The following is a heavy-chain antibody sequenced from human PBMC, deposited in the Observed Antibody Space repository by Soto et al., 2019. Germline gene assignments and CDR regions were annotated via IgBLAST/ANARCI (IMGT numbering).Heavy chain of an antibody. CDR2: ISYDGGNK. CDR3: ALGYCSGGSCYSYGPQFDY. D-gene: IGHD2-15*01. V-gene: IGHV3-30*03. J-gene: IGHJ4*02. Sequence: PGGSLRLSCAASGFTFSSYGMHWVRQAPGKGLEWVAVISYDGGNKYYADSVKGRFTISRDNSKNTLYLQMNSLRAEDTAVYYCALGYCSGGSCYSYGPQFDYWGQGTLVTVSS. CDR1: GFTFSSYG.